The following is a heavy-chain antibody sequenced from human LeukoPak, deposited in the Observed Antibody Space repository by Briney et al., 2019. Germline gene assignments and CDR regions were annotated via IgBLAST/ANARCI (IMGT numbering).Heavy chain of an antibody. D-gene: IGHD5-24*01. Sequence: GGSLRLSXAXXXFTFSTYSMNWVRQAPGKGLEWVSYINSSGIITHYADSVKGRFTISRDNAKNSLYLQMNSLRAEDTAVCYCARDLHRDGYNWPYFDYWGQGILVTVSS. J-gene: IGHJ4*02. CDR3: ARDLHRDGYNWPYFDY. CDR2: INSSGIIT. V-gene: IGHV3-48*04. CDR1: XFTFSTYS.